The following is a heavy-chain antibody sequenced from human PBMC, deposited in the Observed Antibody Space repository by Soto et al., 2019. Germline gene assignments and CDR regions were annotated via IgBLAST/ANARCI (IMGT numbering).Heavy chain of an antibody. Sequence: EVQLVASGGGLVQPGGSLRLSCAASGFTFSSYSMNWVRQAPGKGLEWVSYMSSSGYTISYADSVKGRFTISRDNAKNSLYLQMNSLRAEDTAVYYCARGDNYFDYWGQGTLVTVSS. CDR3: ARGDNYFDY. V-gene: IGHV3-48*01. J-gene: IGHJ4*02. CDR1: GFTFSSYS. CDR2: MSSSGYTI.